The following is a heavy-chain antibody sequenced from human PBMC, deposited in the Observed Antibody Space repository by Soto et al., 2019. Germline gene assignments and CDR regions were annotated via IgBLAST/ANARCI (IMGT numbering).Heavy chain of an antibody. CDR1: GDSMSRGDYY. Sequence: QVQLQESGPGLVKPSQTLSLSCTVSGDSMSRGDYYWSWIRLPPGKGLEWIGFVYHTGSTYYSPSLMARVDRPVDTSKHQFSLKLNSVTAADTAVYYCAREPLSDCCDLSHVFDMWGHGTMVTVSS. D-gene: IGHD2-21*02. CDR2: VYHTGST. CDR3: AREPLSDCCDLSHVFDM. J-gene: IGHJ3*02. V-gene: IGHV4-30-4*01.